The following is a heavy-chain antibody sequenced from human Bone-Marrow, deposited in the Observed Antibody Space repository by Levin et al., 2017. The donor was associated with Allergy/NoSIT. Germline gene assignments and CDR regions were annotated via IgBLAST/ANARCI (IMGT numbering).Heavy chain of an antibody. CDR3: ARERVNWNEPLYYFDY. J-gene: IGHJ4*02. D-gene: IGHD1-1*01. CDR1: GYTFTTYG. Sequence: ASVKVSCKASGYTFTTYGLSWVRQAPGQGLEWLGWISGFNGHTNYAQKLQGRVTMTTDTSTSTAYMELRSLRSDDTAVYYCARERVNWNEPLYYFDYWGQGSLVTVSS. V-gene: IGHV1-18*01. CDR2: ISGFNGHT.